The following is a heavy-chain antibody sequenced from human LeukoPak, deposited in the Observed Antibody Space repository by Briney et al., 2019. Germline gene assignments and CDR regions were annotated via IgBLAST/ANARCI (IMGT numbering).Heavy chain of an antibody. Sequence: QPGGSLRLSCAASGFTFSSYWMSWVRQAPGKGLEWVANIKQDGSEKYYVDSVKGRFTISRDNAKNSLYLQMNSLRAEDTAVYYCAREKQMGPHYYYYMDVWGKGTTVTVSS. CDR2: IKQDGSEK. CDR3: AREKQMGPHYYYYMDV. CDR1: GFTFSSYW. D-gene: IGHD5-24*01. V-gene: IGHV3-7*01. J-gene: IGHJ6*03.